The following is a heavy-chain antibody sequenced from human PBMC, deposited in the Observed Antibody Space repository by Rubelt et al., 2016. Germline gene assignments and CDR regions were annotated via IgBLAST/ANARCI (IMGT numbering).Heavy chain of an antibody. Sequence: EAQLVESGGGLVQPGGSLRLSCAASGFTFFNHGMNWVRQAPGKGLEWVSSITNTGDSTYSAVSVRGVFTISRDNSKNTLYLQMNNLRVEGTALYYCARGGYNSVYWGQGTLVTVSS. V-gene: IGHV3-23*04. D-gene: IGHD5-24*01. CDR1: GFTFFNHG. CDR3: ARGGYNSVY. J-gene: IGHJ4*02. CDR2: ITNTGDST.